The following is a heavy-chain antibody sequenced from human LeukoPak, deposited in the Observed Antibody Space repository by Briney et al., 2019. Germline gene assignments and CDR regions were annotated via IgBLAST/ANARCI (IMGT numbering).Heavy chain of an antibody. J-gene: IGHJ4*02. CDR2: ISDSGGRT. D-gene: IGHD3-22*01. V-gene: IGHV3-23*01. CDR1: GITLSNYG. CDR3: AKRGVVIRVILVGFHKEAYYFDS. Sequence: QPGGSLRLSGAVSGITLSNYGMSWVRRAPGKGLEWVAGISDSGGRTNYADSVKGRFTISRDNPKNTLYLQMNSLRAEDTAVYFCAKRGVVIRVILVGFHKEAYYFDSWGQGALVTVSS.